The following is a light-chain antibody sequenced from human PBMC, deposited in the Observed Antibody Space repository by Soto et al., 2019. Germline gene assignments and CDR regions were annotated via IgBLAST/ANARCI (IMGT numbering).Light chain of an antibody. V-gene: IGKV3-11*01. CDR2: DVS. CDR3: QHRSNWPPEVT. Sequence: ETVLTQFPGTLSLSPGERATLSCRASQTVTSYLAWYQQKPGQAPRLLIYDVSDRATGIPARFSGSGSGTDFTLTISSLEPADFADYYCQHRSNWPPEVTFGQGTRLEI. J-gene: IGKJ5*01. CDR1: QTVTSY.